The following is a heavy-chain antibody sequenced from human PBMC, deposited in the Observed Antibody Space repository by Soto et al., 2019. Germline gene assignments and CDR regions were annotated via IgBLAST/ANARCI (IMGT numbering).Heavy chain of an antibody. J-gene: IGHJ5*02. D-gene: IGHD3-10*01. CDR1: GGSISSGGYS. V-gene: IGHV4-30-2*01. CDR3: ARVQNYYGSGSYYKVLWFDP. CDR2: IYHSGST. Sequence: SETLSLTCAVSGGSISSGGYSWSWIRQPPGKGLEWIGYIYHSGSTYYNPSLKSRVTISVDRSKNQFSLKLSSVTAADTAVYYCARVQNYYGSGSYYKVLWFDPWGQGTLVTVSS.